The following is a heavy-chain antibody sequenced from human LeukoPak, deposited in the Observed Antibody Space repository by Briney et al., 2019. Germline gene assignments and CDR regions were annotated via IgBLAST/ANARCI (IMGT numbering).Heavy chain of an antibody. CDR1: GGSFSGYY. J-gene: IGHJ4*02. Sequence: SETLSLTCAVYGGSFSGYYWSWIRQPPGKGLEWTGEINHSGSTNYNPSLKSRVTISVDTSKNQFSLKLSSVTAADTAVYYCARVTYYDYVWGSYRPYYFDYWGRGTLVTVSS. CDR3: ARVTYYDYVWGSYRPYYFDY. D-gene: IGHD3-16*02. V-gene: IGHV4-34*01. CDR2: INHSGST.